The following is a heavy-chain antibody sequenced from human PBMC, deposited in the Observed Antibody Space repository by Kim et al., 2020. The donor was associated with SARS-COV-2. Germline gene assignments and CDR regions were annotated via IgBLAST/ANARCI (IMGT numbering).Heavy chain of an antibody. Sequence: SETLSLTCTVSGGSISSGGYYWSWIRQHPGKGLEWIGYIYYSGSTYYNPSLKSRVTISVDTSKNQFSLKLSSVTAADTAVYYCARGQGGWWPVFVDYWGQGTLVTVSS. D-gene: IGHD2-15*01. V-gene: IGHV4-31*03. CDR2: IYYSGST. CDR3: ARGQGGWWPVFVDY. CDR1: GGSISSGGYY. J-gene: IGHJ4*02.